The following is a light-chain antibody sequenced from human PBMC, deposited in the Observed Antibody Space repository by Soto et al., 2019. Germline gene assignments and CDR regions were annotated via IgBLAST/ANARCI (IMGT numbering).Light chain of an antibody. Sequence: IVMTQSPATLSVSPGERATLSCRASQSVSSNLAWYQQKPGQTPKLLIYVASTRATGIPDRFSGSGSGTEFTLTISSLESEDFAVYYCQQYNVSPLTFGGGTKVEFK. J-gene: IGKJ4*01. CDR1: QSVSSN. CDR3: QQYNVSPLT. V-gene: IGKV3-15*01. CDR2: VAS.